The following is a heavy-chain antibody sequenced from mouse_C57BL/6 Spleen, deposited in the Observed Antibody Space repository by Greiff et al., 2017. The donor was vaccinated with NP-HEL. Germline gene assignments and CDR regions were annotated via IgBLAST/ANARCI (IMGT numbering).Heavy chain of an antibody. J-gene: IGHJ2*01. V-gene: IGHV1-61*01. CDR3: ARFGGGGFYYGNYEGY. CDR2: IYPSDSET. Sequence: QVQLQQPGAELVRPGSSVKLSCKASGYTFTSYWMDWVKQRPGQGLEWIGNIYPSDSETHYNQKFKDKATLTVDKSSSTAYMQLSSLTSEDSAVYYCARFGGGGFYYGNYEGYWGQGTTLTVSS. D-gene: IGHD2-1*01. CDR1: GYTFTSYW.